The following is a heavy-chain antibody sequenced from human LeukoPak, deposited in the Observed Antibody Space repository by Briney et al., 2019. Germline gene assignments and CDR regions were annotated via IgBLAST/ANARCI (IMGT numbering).Heavy chain of an antibody. V-gene: IGHV1-69*13. CDR2: IIPIFGTA. CDR1: GYTFTSYG. J-gene: IGHJ6*02. Sequence: GASVKVSCKASGYTFTSYGISWVRQAPGQGLEWIGGIIPIFGTANYAQKFQGRVTITADESTSTAYMELSSLRSEDTAVYYCATPLPYDSSGYYHYYYYYGMDVWGQGTTVTVSS. CDR3: ATPLPYDSSGYYHYYYYYGMDV. D-gene: IGHD3-22*01.